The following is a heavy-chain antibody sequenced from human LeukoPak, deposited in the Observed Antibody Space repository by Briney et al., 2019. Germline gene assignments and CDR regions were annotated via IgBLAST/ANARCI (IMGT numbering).Heavy chain of an antibody. J-gene: IGHJ4*02. Sequence: SDTLSLTCTISSGSISSVDYYWSWLRQPPGKGLEWIGYISSSGTTYYNPSLRSRITISVDSSKSQFSLNLSSVTASDTAVYYCAGVGNGGYGGFDYWGQGTLVTVSS. CDR2: ISSSGTT. V-gene: IGHV4-30-4*02. D-gene: IGHD5-12*01. CDR3: AGVGNGGYGGFDY. CDR1: SGSISSVDYY.